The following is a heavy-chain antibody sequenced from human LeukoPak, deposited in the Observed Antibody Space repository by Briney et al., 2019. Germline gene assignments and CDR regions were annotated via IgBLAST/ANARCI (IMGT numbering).Heavy chain of an antibody. CDR3: ARHDYYGSGMDV. V-gene: IGHV4-59*08. CDR1: GGSISSKY. CDR2: IYHSGST. J-gene: IGHJ6*02. D-gene: IGHD3-10*01. Sequence: PSETLSLTCTVSGGSISSKYWSWIRQPPGKRLEWIGYIYHSGSTNYNPSLKSRVTMSVDTSKKHLSLKLSSVTAADTAVYYCARHDYYGSGMDVWGQGTTVTVSS.